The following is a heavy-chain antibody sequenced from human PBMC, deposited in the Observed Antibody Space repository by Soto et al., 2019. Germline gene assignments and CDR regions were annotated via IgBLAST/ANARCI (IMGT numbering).Heavy chain of an antibody. V-gene: IGHV3-66*01. J-gene: IGHJ4*02. D-gene: IGHD3-10*01. Sequence: VQLVESGGGLVQPGGSLRLSCAASGFTVSSNYMSWVRQAPGKGLEWVSVIYSGGSTYYADSVKGRFTISRDNSKNTLYLQMNSLRAEDTAVYYCAREYYYGSGSSDYWGQGTLVTVSS. CDR3: AREYYYGSGSSDY. CDR1: GFTVSSNY. CDR2: IYSGGST.